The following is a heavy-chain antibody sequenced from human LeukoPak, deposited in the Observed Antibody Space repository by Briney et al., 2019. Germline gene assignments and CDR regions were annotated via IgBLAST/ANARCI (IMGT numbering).Heavy chain of an antibody. CDR1: GYTLTELS. CDR3: ATDHRANAFDI. V-gene: IGHV1-24*01. J-gene: IGHJ3*02. CDR2: FDPEDGET. Sequence: ASVKVSCKVSGYTLTELSMHWVRQDPGNGLEWMGGFDPEDGETIYAQKFQGRVTMTEDTSTDTAYMELSSLRSEDTAVYYCATDHRANAFDIWGQGTMVTVSS.